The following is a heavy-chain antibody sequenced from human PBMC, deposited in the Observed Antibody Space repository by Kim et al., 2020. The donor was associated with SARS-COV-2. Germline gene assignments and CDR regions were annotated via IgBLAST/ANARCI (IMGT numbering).Heavy chain of an antibody. CDR1: GYTVTYSY. D-gene: IGHD3-22*01. V-gene: IGHV3-66*01. CDR3: ATVVFYYDAGYFKN. Sequence: GGSLRLSCAASGYTVTYSYMGWVRQAPGKGLEWVSFIYSGGNTIYADSVKGRLIISRDHSKNTLYLQMYSLRAEDTAVYYCATVVFYYDAGYFKNWGQGTLVIVSS. CDR2: IYSGGNT. J-gene: IGHJ1*01.